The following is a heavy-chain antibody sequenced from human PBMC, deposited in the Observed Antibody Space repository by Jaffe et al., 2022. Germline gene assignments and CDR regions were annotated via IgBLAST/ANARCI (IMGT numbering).Heavy chain of an antibody. Sequence: QITLKESGPTLVKPTQTLTLTCTFSGFSLSTSGVGVGWIRQPPGKALEWLALIYWNDDKRYSPSLKSRLTITKDTSKNQVVLTMTNMDPVDTATYYCAHTIRPPGYCSGGSCYRYWYFDLWGRGTLVTVSS. CDR2: IYWNDDK. CDR1: GFSLSTSGVG. V-gene: IGHV2-5*01. D-gene: IGHD2-15*01. J-gene: IGHJ2*01. CDR3: AHTIRPPGYCSGGSCYRYWYFDL.